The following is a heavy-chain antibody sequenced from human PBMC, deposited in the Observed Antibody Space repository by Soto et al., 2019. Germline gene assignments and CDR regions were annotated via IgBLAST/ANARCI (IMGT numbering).Heavy chain of an antibody. CDR3: ARERARGGGNPPYFHS. Sequence: QVQLQESGPGLVKPSQTLSLTCTVSGGSISSGGYYWSWIRQHPGKGLEWIGYIYYSGSTYYNPFVKIGVSITVDTYKNMYSLKLSSVTAADTAVYYCARERARGGGNPPYFHSWGQGTLDNVSS. D-gene: IGHD2-15*01. V-gene: IGHV4-31*03. CDR1: GGSISSGGYY. CDR2: IYYSGST. J-gene: IGHJ4*02.